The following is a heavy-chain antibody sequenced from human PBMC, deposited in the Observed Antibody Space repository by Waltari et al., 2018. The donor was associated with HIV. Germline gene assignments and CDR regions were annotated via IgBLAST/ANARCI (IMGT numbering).Heavy chain of an antibody. J-gene: IGHJ4*02. V-gene: IGHV4-39*01. D-gene: IGHD3-16*02. CDR2: ISSSGSS. CDR3: ARHLNHGHDYVWGSYRPFDY. CDR1: GGSISSSRHY. Sequence: QLQLQEAGPGLVKPSETLSLTCFVTGGSISSSRHYWGWIRQPPGKGLEWLATISSSGSSFYNPSLKSRLTISVDTSKNRFSLRLSSVTAADTAVYYCARHLNHGHDYVWGSYRPFDYWGQGTLVTVSS.